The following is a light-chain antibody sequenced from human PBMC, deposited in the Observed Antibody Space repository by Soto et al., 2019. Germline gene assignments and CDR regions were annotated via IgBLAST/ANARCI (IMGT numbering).Light chain of an antibody. Sequence: EIVLTQSPGILSLSPGERATLSCRASQSLSSSYLAWYQQKPGQAPRLLIYGASHRATGIPDRISGSGSGTDFTLTISRLEPEDFAVYYCQQYGSSPTFGGGTKVEIK. CDR1: QSLSSSY. V-gene: IGKV3-20*01. J-gene: IGKJ4*01. CDR2: GAS. CDR3: QQYGSSPT.